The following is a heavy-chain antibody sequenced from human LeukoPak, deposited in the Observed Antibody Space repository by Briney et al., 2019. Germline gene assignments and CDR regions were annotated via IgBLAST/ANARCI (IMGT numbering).Heavy chain of an antibody. Sequence: GGSLRLSCAASGFTFSSYAMHWVRQAPGKGLEWVAVISYDGGNKYYADSVKGRFTISRDNSKNTLYLQMNSLRSEDTAVYYCAKDTIRLAVEAPDYWGQGTLVTVSS. J-gene: IGHJ4*02. CDR1: GFTFSSYA. CDR3: AKDTIRLAVEAPDY. D-gene: IGHD6-19*01. V-gene: IGHV3-30-3*01. CDR2: ISYDGGNK.